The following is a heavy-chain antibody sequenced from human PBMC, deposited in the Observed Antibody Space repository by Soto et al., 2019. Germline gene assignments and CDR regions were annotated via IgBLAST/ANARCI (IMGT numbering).Heavy chain of an antibody. CDR1: GGSFSTYR. V-gene: IGHV1-69*13. J-gene: IGHJ4*02. D-gene: IGHD3-10*01. Sequence: ASVKVSCKASGGSFSTYRINWVRQAPGQGLEWLGGIIPIFGTANYAQKFQGRVTITADESTSTAYMELSSLRSEDTAVYYCASHYYGSGSYPLWGQGTLVTVSS. CDR2: IIPIFGTA. CDR3: ASHYYGSGSYPL.